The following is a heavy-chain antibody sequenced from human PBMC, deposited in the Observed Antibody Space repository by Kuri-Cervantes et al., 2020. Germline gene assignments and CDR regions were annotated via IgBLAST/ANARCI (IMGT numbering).Heavy chain of an antibody. J-gene: IGHJ4*02. CDR3: AREGGPNFDILTDSPPHYFDY. CDR2: TYYRSKWYN. CDR1: GDNVSSNSAA. V-gene: IGHV6-1*01. Sequence: LRLSCAISGDNVSSNSAAWNCIRQSPSRGLEWLGRTYYRSKWYNDYAVSVKSRITINPDTSKNQFSLQLNSVTPEDTAVYYCAREGGPNFDILTDSPPHYFDYWGQGTLVTVSS. D-gene: IGHD3-9*01.